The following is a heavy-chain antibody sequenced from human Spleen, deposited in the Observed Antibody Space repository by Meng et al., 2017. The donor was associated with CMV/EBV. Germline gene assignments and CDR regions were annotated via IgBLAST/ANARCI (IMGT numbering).Heavy chain of an antibody. Sequence: GGSLRLSCAASGFTFSSYSMNWVRQAPGKGLEWVSSISSGSDYIYYADSLEGRFTISRDNAKMSLYLQMNSLRVEDTAVYYCARSYRTIGRRLVGMDVWGQGTTVTVSS. CDR3: ARSYRTIGRRLVGMDV. V-gene: IGHV3-21*01. CDR2: ISSGSDYI. J-gene: IGHJ6*02. CDR1: GFTFSSYS. D-gene: IGHD6-19*01.